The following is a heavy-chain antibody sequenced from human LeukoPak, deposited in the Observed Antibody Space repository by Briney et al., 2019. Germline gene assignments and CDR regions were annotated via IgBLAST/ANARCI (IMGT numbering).Heavy chain of an antibody. Sequence: PGGSLRLSCAASGFTFSSYGMHWVRQAPGKGLEWVAFIQSDGSDQYYADSVKGRLSIPRDNSKNTLYLQMNSLRTEDTAVYYCAKRDGYNSGPFDYWGQGTLVTVSS. J-gene: IGHJ4*02. D-gene: IGHD5-24*01. V-gene: IGHV3-30*02. CDR1: GFTFSSYG. CDR2: IQSDGSDQ. CDR3: AKRDGYNSGPFDY.